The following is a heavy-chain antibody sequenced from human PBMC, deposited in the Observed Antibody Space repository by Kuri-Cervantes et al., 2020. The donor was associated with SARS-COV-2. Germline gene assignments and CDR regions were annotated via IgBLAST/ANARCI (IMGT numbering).Heavy chain of an antibody. CDR3: ARGYSYGYAVLDAFDI. J-gene: IGHJ3*02. D-gene: IGHD5-18*01. Sequence: GESLKISCAASGFTFSSYAMNWVRQAPGKGLEWVSYISSSSSTIYYADSVKGRFTISRDNAKNSLYLQMNSLRAEDTAVYYRARGYSYGYAVLDAFDIWGQGTMVTVSS. CDR1: GFTFSSYA. V-gene: IGHV3-48*01. CDR2: ISSSSSTI.